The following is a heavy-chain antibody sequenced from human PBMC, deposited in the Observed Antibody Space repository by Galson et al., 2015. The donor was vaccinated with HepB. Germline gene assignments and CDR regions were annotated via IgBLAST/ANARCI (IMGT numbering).Heavy chain of an antibody. CDR2: ISSSSTYT. V-gene: IGHV3-11*06. D-gene: IGHD2-2*01. Sequence: GKGLEWVSYISSSSTYTNYADSVKGRFTISRDNAKNSLYLQMNSLRAEDTAVYYCARIYCSSTSCYLGSFDPWGQGTLVTVSS. J-gene: IGHJ5*02. CDR3: ARIYCSSTSCYLGSFDP.